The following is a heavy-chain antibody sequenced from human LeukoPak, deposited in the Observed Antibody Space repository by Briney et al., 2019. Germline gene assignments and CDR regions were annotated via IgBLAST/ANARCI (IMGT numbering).Heavy chain of an antibody. J-gene: IGHJ3*02. CDR3: ARASDIVVVVAATGAFDI. D-gene: IGHD2-15*01. V-gene: IGHV3-53*01. Sequence: SXXXSGFTVSSNXXSWXXQAXGXXXXXXXIXYGGGTTHYADSVKGRFTISRDNSKNTLYLQMNSLRAEDTAVYYCARASDIVVVVAATGAFDIWGQGTMVTVSS. CDR1: GFTVSSNX. CDR2: XYGGGTT.